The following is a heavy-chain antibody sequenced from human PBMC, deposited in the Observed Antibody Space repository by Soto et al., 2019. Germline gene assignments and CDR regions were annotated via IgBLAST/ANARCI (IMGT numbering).Heavy chain of an antibody. CDR1: GFTFVSYA. Sequence: SLRLSCSASGFTFVSYAMSLLRQAPGKGLEWVSAISGSGGSTYYADSVKGRFTISRDNSKNTLYLQMNSLRAEDTAVYYCAKESVTDMVNDFDYWGQGTLVTVSS. CDR3: AKESVTDMVNDFDY. CDR2: ISGSGGST. V-gene: IGHV3-23*01. D-gene: IGHD5-18*01. J-gene: IGHJ4*02.